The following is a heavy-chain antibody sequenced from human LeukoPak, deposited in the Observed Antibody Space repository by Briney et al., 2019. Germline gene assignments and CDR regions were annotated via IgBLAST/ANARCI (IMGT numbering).Heavy chain of an antibody. CDR1: GFTFSNAW. Sequence: PGGSLRLSCAAPGFTFSNAWMSWVRQAPGKGLEWVSRVRSETDGGTTDYAAPVQGRFTISRDDSKNTLYLQMNSLETDDTAVYYCTTLSYAAAPTWGQGTLVTVSS. CDR2: VRSETDGGTT. J-gene: IGHJ5*02. CDR3: TTLSYAAAPT. V-gene: IGHV3-15*01. D-gene: IGHD2-2*01.